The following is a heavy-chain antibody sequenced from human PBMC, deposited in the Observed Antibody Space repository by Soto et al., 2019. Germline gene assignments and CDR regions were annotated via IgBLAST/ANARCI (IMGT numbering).Heavy chain of an antibody. CDR2: IYYSGST. CDR1: GGSISSYY. V-gene: IGHV4-59*08. J-gene: IGHJ6*03. D-gene: IGHD5-12*01. Sequence: SETLSLTCTVSGGSISSYYWSWIRQPPGKGLEWIGYIYYSGSTNYNPSLKSRVTISVDTSKNQFSLKLSPVTAADTAVYYCARGYSGYDYTHYYYYMDVWGKGTTVTVSS. CDR3: ARGYSGYDYTHYYYYMDV.